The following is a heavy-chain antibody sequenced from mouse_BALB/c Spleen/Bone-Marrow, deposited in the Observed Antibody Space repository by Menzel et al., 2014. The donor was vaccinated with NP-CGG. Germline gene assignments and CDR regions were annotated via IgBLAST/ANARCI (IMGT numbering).Heavy chain of an antibody. CDR3: ARGDDYVSWFAY. D-gene: IGHD2-4*01. CDR2: INTNGGEI. Sequence: DVMLVESGGGLVQPGGSLKLSCAASGFTFSNYGMSWVRQTPDKRLEFVATINTNGGEIYYPDGVKGRFTISRDNAKNTLYLQMRSLKSEDTAMYYCARGDDYVSWFAYWGQGTLVTVSA. V-gene: IGHV5-6-3*01. J-gene: IGHJ3*01. CDR1: GFTFSNYG.